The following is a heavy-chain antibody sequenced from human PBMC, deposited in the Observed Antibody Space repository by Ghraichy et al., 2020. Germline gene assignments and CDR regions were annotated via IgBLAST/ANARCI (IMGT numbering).Heavy chain of an antibody. Sequence: ASVKVSCKASGYTFTSYAMHWVRQAPGQRLEWMGWINAGNGNTKYSQKFQGRVTITRDTSASTAYMELSSLRYEDTAVYYCARGLIAVAGYGMDVWGQGTTVTVSS. D-gene: IGHD6-19*01. CDR1: GYTFTSYA. CDR2: INAGNGNT. J-gene: IGHJ6*02. CDR3: ARGLIAVAGYGMDV. V-gene: IGHV1-3*01.